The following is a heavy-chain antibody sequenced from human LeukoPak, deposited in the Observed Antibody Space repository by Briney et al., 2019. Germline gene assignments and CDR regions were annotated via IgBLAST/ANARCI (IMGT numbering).Heavy chain of an antibody. CDR2: ISGSGAST. D-gene: IGHD1-26*01. CDR1: GFTVSSNY. CDR3: AKDVGKWESLHFFDY. Sequence: GGSLRLSCAASGFTVSSNYMSWVRQAPGKGLEWVSGISGSGASTYYADSVTGRFTISRDNSRNTLYLQMNSLRGDDTAVYYCAKDVGKWESLHFFDYWGQGTLVTVSS. V-gene: IGHV3-23*01. J-gene: IGHJ4*02.